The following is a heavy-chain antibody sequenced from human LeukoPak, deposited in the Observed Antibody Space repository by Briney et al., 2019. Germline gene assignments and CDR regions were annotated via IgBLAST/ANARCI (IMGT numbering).Heavy chain of an antibody. CDR1: GYTFTTYN. J-gene: IGHJ4*02. V-gene: IGHV1-18*01. CDR3: ARGGDSSSWFTSPDY. D-gene: IGHD6-13*01. CDR2: ISGYNGNT. Sequence: ASVKVSCKASGYTFTTYNINWVRQAPGQGLEWMGWISGYNGNTNYAQKFQGRVTMTRDTSISTAYMELSRLRSDDTAVYYCARGGDSSSWFTSPDYWGQGTLVTVSS.